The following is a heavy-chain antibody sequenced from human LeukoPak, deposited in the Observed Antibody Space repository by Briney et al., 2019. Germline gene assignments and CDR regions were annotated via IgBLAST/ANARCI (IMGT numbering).Heavy chain of an antibody. CDR2: IWYDGSNK. J-gene: IGHJ4*02. V-gene: IGHV3-33*08. CDR3: ARDGDYYDSSALYYFDY. CDR1: GFTFSSYG. D-gene: IGHD3-22*01. Sequence: PGRSLRLSCAASGFTFSSYGMHWVRQAPGKGLEWVAVIWYDGSNKYYADSVKGRFTISRDNSKNTLYLQMNSLRAEDTAVYYCARDGDYYDSSALYYFDYWGQGTLVTVSS.